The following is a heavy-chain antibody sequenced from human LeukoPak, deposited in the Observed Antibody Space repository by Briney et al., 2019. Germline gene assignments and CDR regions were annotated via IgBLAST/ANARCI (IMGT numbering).Heavy chain of an antibody. D-gene: IGHD3-22*01. J-gene: IGHJ4*02. Sequence: AGGSLRLSCEASGFTFSDYSMNWVRQAPGKGLEWLSYITSTSDTIYYADSVKGRFTISRDNAKNSVYLQMNGLRAEDTAVYYCARSSGYPLFDYWGQGTLVTVSS. CDR2: ITSTSDTI. V-gene: IGHV3-48*01. CDR3: ARSSGYPLFDY. CDR1: GFTFSDYS.